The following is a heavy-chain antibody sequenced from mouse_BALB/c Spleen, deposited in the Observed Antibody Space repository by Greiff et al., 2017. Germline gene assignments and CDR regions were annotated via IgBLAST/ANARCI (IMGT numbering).Heavy chain of an antibody. J-gene: IGHJ3*01. CDR2: IYPGDGDT. CDR1: GYAFSSYW. Sequence: QVHVKQSGAELVRPGSSVKISCKASGYAFSSYWMNWVKQRPGQGLEWIGQIYPGDGDTNYNGKFKGKATLTADKSSSTAYMQLSSLTSEDSAVYFCARWGGYEFAYWGQGTLVTVAA. D-gene: IGHD2-2*01. V-gene: IGHV1-80*01. CDR3: ARWGGYEFAY.